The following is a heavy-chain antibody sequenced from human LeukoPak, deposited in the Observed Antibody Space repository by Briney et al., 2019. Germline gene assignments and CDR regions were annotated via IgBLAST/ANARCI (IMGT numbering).Heavy chain of an antibody. Sequence: PSETLSLTCTVSGGSISSISYYWGWIRQPPGKGLEWLGHIYYRGSTYYNPSLKSRVTISVDTSKNQFSLKLSSVTAADTAVYYCARDYYDSSGYVVSDYWGQGTLVTVSS. CDR3: ARDYYDSSGYVVSDY. V-gene: IGHV4-39*07. J-gene: IGHJ4*02. CDR1: GGSISSISYY. D-gene: IGHD3-22*01. CDR2: IYYRGST.